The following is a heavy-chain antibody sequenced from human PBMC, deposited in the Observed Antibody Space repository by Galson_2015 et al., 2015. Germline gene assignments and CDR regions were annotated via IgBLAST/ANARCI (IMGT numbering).Heavy chain of an antibody. CDR1: GFTFSNSG. CDR3: AKDSHSTGGDFDY. Sequence: SLRLSCAASGFTFSNSGMSWVRQAPGKGLEWVSAISNSGDSTYYPDSVKGRFTISRDNSKNTLYLQMSSLRAEDTALYYCAKDSHSTGGDFDYWGQGTLVTVSS. V-gene: IGHV3-23*01. J-gene: IGHJ4*02. CDR2: ISNSGDST. D-gene: IGHD6-19*01.